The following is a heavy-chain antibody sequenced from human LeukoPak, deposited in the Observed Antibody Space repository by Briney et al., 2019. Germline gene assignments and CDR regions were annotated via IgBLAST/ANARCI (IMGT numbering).Heavy chain of an antibody. CDR1: GGSISSSSYY. J-gene: IGHJ3*02. D-gene: IGHD3-16*01. Sequence: SETLSLTCTVSGGSISSSSYYWGWIRQPPGKGLEWIGSIYYSGGTYYNPSLKSRVTISVDTSKNQFSLKLSSVTAADTAVYYCARRGRRLGDDAFDIWGQGTMVTVSS. V-gene: IGHV4-39*01. CDR2: IYYSGGT. CDR3: ARRGRRLGDDAFDI.